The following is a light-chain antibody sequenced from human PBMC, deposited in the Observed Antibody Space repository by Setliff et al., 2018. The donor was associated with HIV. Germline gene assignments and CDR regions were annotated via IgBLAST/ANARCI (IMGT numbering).Light chain of an antibody. CDR1: NIGSKS. CDR3: QVWDSSSEHPYV. J-gene: IGLJ1*01. Sequence: SSALTQPPSVSVAPGKTARITCGGNNIGSKSVHWYQQKPGQAPVLVISYDSDRPSAIPEPFSGSNSGNTATLTISRVEAVDEADYYCQVWDSSSEHPYVFGTGTKVTVL. V-gene: IGLV3-21*04. CDR2: YDS.